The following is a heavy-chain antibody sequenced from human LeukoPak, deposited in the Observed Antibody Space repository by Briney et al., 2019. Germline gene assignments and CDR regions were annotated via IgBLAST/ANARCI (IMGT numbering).Heavy chain of an antibody. CDR1: GGSISSYY. CDR3: ARGCYSDYYYYGMDV. D-gene: IGHD2-15*01. CDR2: IYYSGST. V-gene: IGHV4-59*01. J-gene: IGHJ6*02. Sequence: SETLSLTCTVSGGSISSYYWSWIRQPPGKGLEWIGYIYYSGSTNYNPSLKSRVTISVDTSKNQFSLKLSSVTAADTAVYYCARGCYSDYYYYGMDVWGQGTTVTVSS.